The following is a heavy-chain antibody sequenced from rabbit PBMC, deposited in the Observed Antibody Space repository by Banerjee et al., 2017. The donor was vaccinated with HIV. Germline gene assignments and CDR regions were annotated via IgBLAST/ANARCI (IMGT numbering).Heavy chain of an antibody. CDR2: IDSGSSDIT. CDR3: ARSGYNVYAGYTYTAFDL. CDR1: GFSFSSSYY. J-gene: IGHJ2*01. V-gene: IGHV1S40*01. D-gene: IGHD7-1*01. Sequence: QSLEESGGDLVKPGASLTLTCTASGFSFSSSYYMCWVRQAPGKGLEWIACIDSGSSDITYYASWAKGRFTISKTSSTTVTLQMTSLTAADTATYFCARSGYNVYAGYTYTAFDLRGPGTLVTVS.